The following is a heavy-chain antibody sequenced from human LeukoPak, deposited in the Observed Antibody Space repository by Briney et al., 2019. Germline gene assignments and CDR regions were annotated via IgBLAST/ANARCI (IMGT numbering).Heavy chain of an antibody. J-gene: IGHJ4*02. D-gene: IGHD3-10*01. Sequence: GASVKVSCKASGYTFTSYGVSWVRQAPGQGLEWMGWISAYNGNTNYAQKLQGRVTMTTDTSTSTAYMELRSLRSDDTAVYYCARDRSIRDVWFADLDDWGQGTLVTVSS. V-gene: IGHV1-18*01. CDR1: GYTFTSYG. CDR2: ISAYNGNT. CDR3: ARDRSIRDVWFADLDD.